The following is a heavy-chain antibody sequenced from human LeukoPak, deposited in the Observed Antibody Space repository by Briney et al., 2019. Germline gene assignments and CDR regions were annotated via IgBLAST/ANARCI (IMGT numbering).Heavy chain of an antibody. CDR1: GFTFSSYG. Sequence: GGSLRLSCAASGFTFSSYGMHWVRQAPGKGLEWVAVIWYDGSNKYYADSVKGRFTISRDTPKNTLYLQMNSLRVEDTAVYYCASWPGGWYGEDSWGQGTLVTVSS. J-gene: IGHJ4*02. CDR2: IWYDGSNK. D-gene: IGHD6-19*01. CDR3: ASWPGGWYGEDS. V-gene: IGHV3-33*01.